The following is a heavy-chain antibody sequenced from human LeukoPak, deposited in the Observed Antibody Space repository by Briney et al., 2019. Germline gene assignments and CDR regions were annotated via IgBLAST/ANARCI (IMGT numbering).Heavy chain of an antibody. Sequence: GGSLRLSCTASGFTFGDYAMSWFRQAPGKGLEWVGFIRSKAYGGTTESAASVKGRFTISRDDSKSIAYLQMNSLKTEDTAVYYCAHVGAHDAFDIWGQGTMVTVSS. V-gene: IGHV3-49*03. CDR2: IRSKAYGGTT. CDR1: GFTFGDYA. J-gene: IGHJ3*02. D-gene: IGHD1-26*01. CDR3: AHVGAHDAFDI.